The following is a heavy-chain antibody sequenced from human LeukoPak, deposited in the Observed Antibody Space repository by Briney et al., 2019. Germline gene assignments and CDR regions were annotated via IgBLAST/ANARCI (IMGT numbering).Heavy chain of an antibody. D-gene: IGHD2-2*01. J-gene: IGHJ4*02. Sequence: GGSLRLSCVASGFTFSRLEMHWVRQAPGKGLEWVSYISGSGSSICYADSVKGRVTISRDNAKNSLYLQMSSLRGEDTAVYYCATDMGYCSSSNCYTYYLVYWGQGTLVTVSS. V-gene: IGHV3-48*03. CDR1: GFTFSRLE. CDR3: ATDMGYCSSSNCYTYYLVY. CDR2: ISGSGSSI.